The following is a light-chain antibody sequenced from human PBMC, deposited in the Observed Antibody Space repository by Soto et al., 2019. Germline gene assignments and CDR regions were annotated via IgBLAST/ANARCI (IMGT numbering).Light chain of an antibody. CDR1: QSVSSY. CDR3: QQRSNWPPLT. J-gene: IGKJ4*01. Sequence: EIVLTQSPATLSLSPGERATLSCRASQSVSSYLAWYQQKPGQAPRLLIYDASNRATGIPARFSGSGSGTDFTLTISSQEPEDFAVYYCQQRSNWPPLTFGGGTKMEIK. CDR2: DAS. V-gene: IGKV3-11*01.